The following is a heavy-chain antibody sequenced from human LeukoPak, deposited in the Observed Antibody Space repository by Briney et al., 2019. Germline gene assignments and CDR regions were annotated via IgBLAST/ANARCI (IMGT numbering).Heavy chain of an antibody. CDR2: IHSGGST. V-gene: IGHV3-66*01. CDR3: ARGGYSYGWYYFDY. J-gene: IGHJ4*02. Sequence: GGSLRPSCAASGITVSSNYMSWVRQAPGKGLEWVSVIHSGGSTYYADSVKGRFTISRDNSKNTLYLQMNSLRAEDTAVYYCARGGYSYGWYYFDYWGQGTLVTVSS. D-gene: IGHD5-18*01. CDR1: GITVSSNY.